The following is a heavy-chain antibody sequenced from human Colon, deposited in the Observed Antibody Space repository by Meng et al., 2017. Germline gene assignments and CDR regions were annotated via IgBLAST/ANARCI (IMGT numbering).Heavy chain of an antibody. V-gene: IGHV4-4*02. CDR3: ARNSAAGVDY. Sequence: PLWLGPGLVEPSRTMAPTCAVSGGSICSSNWCGWGRQPPGKGLEWNGESYHSGSTNYNPSLKSRVTISVDKSKNQFSLKLSSVTAADTAVYYCARNSAAGVDYWGQGTLVTVSS. D-gene: IGHD6-13*01. CDR2: SYHSGST. CDR1: GGSICSSNW. J-gene: IGHJ4*02.